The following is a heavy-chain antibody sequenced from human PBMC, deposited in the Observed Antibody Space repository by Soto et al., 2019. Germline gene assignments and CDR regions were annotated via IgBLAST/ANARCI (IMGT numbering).Heavy chain of an antibody. D-gene: IGHD1-26*01. Sequence: QVQLVQSGAEGKKPGSSVKVSCKASGGTFSSYAISWVRQAPGQGLEWMGGIIPIFGTANYAQKFQGRVTITADESTSRAYMELSSLRSEDTAVYYCARDADGLIVGATFDYWGQGTLVTVSS. CDR1: GGTFSSYA. V-gene: IGHV1-69*01. J-gene: IGHJ4*02. CDR3: ARDADGLIVGATFDY. CDR2: IIPIFGTA.